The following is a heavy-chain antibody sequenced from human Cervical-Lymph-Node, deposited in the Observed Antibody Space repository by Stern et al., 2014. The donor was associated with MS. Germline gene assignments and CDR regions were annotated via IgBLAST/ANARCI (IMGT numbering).Heavy chain of an antibody. V-gene: IGHV3-66*01. D-gene: IGHD5-24*01. J-gene: IGHJ5*02. CDR2: FYSGIST. CDR1: GSTVNSHY. CDR3: TREMAARRLDP. Sequence: EDQLVESGGTLVQPGGSLRLSCAASGSTVNSHYMTWVRQAPGKGLEWVSIFYSGISTYYAESVKGRFSFSIDNSKNTLFLHMNNLRVEDTAMYYCTREMAARRLDPWGQGTLVIVSA.